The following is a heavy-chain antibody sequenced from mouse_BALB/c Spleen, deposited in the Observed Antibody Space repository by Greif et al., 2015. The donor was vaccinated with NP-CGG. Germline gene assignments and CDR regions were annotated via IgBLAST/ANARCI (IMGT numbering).Heavy chain of an antibody. V-gene: IGHV1S127*01. CDR3: ARGTSRRYFDV. CDR2: IDPSDSET. CDR1: GYSFTSYW. Sequence: QVQLQQSGPQLVRPGASVKISCKASGYSFTSYWMHWVKQRPGQGLEWIGMIDPSDSETRLNQKFKDKATLTVDKSSSTAYMQLSSPTSEDSAVYYCARGTSRRYFDVWGAGTTVTVSS. J-gene: IGHJ1*01. D-gene: IGHD3-1*01.